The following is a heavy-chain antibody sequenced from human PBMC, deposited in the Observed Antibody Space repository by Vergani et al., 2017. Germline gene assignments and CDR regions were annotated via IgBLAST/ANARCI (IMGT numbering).Heavy chain of an antibody. Sequence: QITLKESGPTLVKSTQTLTLTCTFSGFSLSTSGVGVGWIRQPPGKALEWLALIYWNDDKRYSPSLKSRLTITKDTSKNQVVLTMTNMDPVDTAIYYCAHGLRHLDYWGQGTLVTVSS. CDR1: GFSLSTSGVG. CDR2: IYWNDDK. CDR3: AHGLRHLDY. D-gene: IGHD1-1*01. V-gene: IGHV2-5*01. J-gene: IGHJ4*02.